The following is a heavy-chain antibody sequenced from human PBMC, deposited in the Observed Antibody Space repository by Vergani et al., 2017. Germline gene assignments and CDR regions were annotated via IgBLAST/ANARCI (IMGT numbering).Heavy chain of an antibody. V-gene: IGHV3-23*01. J-gene: IGHJ6*03. CDR3: ARERXILTGAYYYYYMAV. CDR2: ISGSGGST. Sequence: EVHLLESGGGQVEAGGSLRLSCVASGFTFSNSAMIWVRQAPGKGLEWVSGISGSGGSTYYADSVKGRFTISRDNSKNTLYLQMSSLRAEDTAVYYCARERXILTGAYYYYYMAVWSKGTTVTVSS. CDR1: GFTFSNSA. D-gene: IGHD3-9*01.